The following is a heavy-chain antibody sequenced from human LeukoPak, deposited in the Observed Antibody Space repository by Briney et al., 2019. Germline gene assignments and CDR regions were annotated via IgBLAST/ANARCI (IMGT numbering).Heavy chain of an antibody. Sequence: GGSLRLSCAASGFPFSLYSMSWVRQAPGKGLEWVASISGSSSNKHYADSVKGRLTISRDNAKDSLFLQLSSLRAEDTAVYYCASQDYVWGSFRFWGQGTPVTVSS. V-gene: IGHV3-21*01. D-gene: IGHD3-16*02. CDR1: GFPFSLYS. CDR2: ISGSSSNK. CDR3: ASQDYVWGSFRF. J-gene: IGHJ4*02.